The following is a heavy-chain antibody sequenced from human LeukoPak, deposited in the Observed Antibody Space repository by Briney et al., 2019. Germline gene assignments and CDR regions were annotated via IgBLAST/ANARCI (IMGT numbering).Heavy chain of an antibody. D-gene: IGHD6-13*01. J-gene: IGHJ4*02. CDR2: ISVTGIST. V-gene: IGHV3-23*01. Sequence: GGSLRLSCAASGFTFSTYGMSSGRQAPGKGLERVSSISVTGISTYYADSMKGGFTISRDNSQNTLYLQMNSLKAEDTAIYYCAKYSSSRPYFDYWGQGTLVTVSS. CDR3: AKYSSSRPYFDY. CDR1: GFTFSTYG.